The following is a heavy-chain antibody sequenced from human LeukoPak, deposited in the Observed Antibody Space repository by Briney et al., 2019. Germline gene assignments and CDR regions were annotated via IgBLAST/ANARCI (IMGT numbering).Heavy chain of an antibody. V-gene: IGHV1-18*01. CDR1: GYTFTSCG. CDR2: ISAYHGNT. CDR3: ARGPPVYGGSCYGY. Sequence: GASVKVSRKASGYTFTSCGISWVRQAPGQGMEWVGWISAYHGNTNNAQTHQGRVTMTTNTYTSTAYMELRSQRSDDTAVYYCARGPPVYGGSCYGYWGQGTLVTVSS. D-gene: IGHD2-15*01. J-gene: IGHJ4*02.